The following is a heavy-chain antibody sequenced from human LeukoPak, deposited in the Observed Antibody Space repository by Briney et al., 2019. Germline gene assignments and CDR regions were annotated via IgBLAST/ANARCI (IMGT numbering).Heavy chain of an antibody. Sequence: PSETLSLTCAVSGGSISSSSYYWSWVRQAPGKGLEWVSAISGSGGSTYYADSVKGRFTISRDNSKNTLYLQMNSLRAEDTAVYYCATGGRWLQFGWFDPWGQGTLVTVSS. J-gene: IGHJ5*02. V-gene: IGHV3-23*01. D-gene: IGHD5-24*01. CDR1: GGSISSSSYY. CDR3: ATGGRWLQFGWFDP. CDR2: ISGSGGST.